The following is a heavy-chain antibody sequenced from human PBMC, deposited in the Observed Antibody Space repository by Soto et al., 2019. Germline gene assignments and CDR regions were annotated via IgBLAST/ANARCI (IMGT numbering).Heavy chain of an antibody. CDR2: ISPAGTNQ. Sequence: PGGSLRLSCVASGFIFSDYAMHWARQAPGKGLECVSLISPAGTNQYYADSAKGRFTISRDNSKNTLYLQMNSLRPEDTGLYYCARENSRISPRLFQHWGHGTLVTVSS. D-gene: IGHD6-6*01. CDR1: GFIFSDYA. J-gene: IGHJ1*01. V-gene: IGHV3-30-3*01. CDR3: ARENSRISPRLFQH.